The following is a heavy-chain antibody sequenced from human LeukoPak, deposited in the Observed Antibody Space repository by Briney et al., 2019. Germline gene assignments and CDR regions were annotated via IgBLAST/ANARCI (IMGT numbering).Heavy chain of an antibody. D-gene: IGHD3-10*01. CDR1: GFTFSSYW. J-gene: IGHJ5*02. V-gene: IGHV3-74*01. CDR3: ARGSFDYGSSSWFDP. Sequence: SGGSLRLSCAASGFTFSSYWMHWVRQAPGKGLVWVSRINSDGSSTSYADSVKGRFTISRDNAKNTLYLQMNSLRAEDAAVYYCARGSFDYGSSSWFDPWGQGTLVTVSS. CDR2: INSDGSST.